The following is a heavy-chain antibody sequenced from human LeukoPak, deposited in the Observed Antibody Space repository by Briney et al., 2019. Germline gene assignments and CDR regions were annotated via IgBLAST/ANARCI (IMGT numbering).Heavy chain of an antibody. CDR3: GGTVGAINSERELHHYGMDV. CDR1: GGSFSGYY. D-gene: IGHD1-26*01. Sequence: PSETLSLTGAVYGGSFSGYYWSWIRQPPGKGLEWIGEINHSGSTNYNPSLKSRVTISVDTSKNQFSLKLSSVTAADTAVYYCGGTVGAINSERELHHYGMDVWGQGTTVTVSS. V-gene: IGHV4-34*01. CDR2: INHSGST. J-gene: IGHJ6*02.